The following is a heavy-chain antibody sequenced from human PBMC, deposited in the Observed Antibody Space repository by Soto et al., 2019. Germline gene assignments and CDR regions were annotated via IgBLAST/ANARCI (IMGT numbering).Heavy chain of an antibody. CDR2: IWYDGSNK. Sequence: GGSLRLSCAASGFTFSSYGMHWVRQAPGKGLEWVAVIWYDGSNKYYADSVKGRFTISRDNSKNTLYLQMNSLRAEDTAVYYCARELTSGRKEDAFDIWGQGTMVTVSS. CDR3: ARELTSGRKEDAFDI. J-gene: IGHJ3*02. CDR1: GFTFSSYG. V-gene: IGHV3-33*01. D-gene: IGHD3-10*01.